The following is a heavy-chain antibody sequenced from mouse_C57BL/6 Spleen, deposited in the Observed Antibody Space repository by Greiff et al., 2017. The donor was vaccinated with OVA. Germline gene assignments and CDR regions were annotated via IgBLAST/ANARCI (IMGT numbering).Heavy chain of an antibody. D-gene: IGHD2-3*01. CDR2: IYPGNGDT. V-gene: IGHV1-12*01. J-gene: IGHJ3*01. Sequence: QVQLQQSGAELVRPGASVKMSCKASGYTFTSYNMHWVKQTPRQGLEWIGAIYPGNGDTSYNQKFKGKATLTVDKSSSTAYMQLSSLTYEDSAVYYCARDYDGYSWFAYWGQGTLVTVSA. CDR1: GYTFTSYN. CDR3: ARDYDGYSWFAY.